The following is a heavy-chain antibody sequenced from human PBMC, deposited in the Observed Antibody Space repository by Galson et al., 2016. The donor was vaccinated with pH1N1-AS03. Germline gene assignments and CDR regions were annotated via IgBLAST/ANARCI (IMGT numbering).Heavy chain of an antibody. J-gene: IGHJ6*02. D-gene: IGHD1-26*01. V-gene: IGHV4-59*01. CDR2: IHSGGTP. CDR3: AREKINVGADYYGMDV. Sequence: SWIRQPPGKGLEWIACIHSGGTPNYNPSLKSRLTVSLDTSKNQLSLKLSSVTAADTAVYYCAREKINVGADYYGMDVWGQGTTVTVSS.